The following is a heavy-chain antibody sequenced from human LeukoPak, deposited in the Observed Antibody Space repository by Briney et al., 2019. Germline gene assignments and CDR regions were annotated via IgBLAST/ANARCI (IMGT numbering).Heavy chain of an antibody. Sequence: KPSETLSLTCAVYGGSFSGYYWSWIRQPQGKGMGWIGEINHSGSTNYNPSLKSRVTISVDTSKNQFSLKLSSVTAADTAVYYCASPPYQNTPDSSGYVIDYWGQGTLVTVSS. CDR1: GGSFSGYY. V-gene: IGHV4-34*01. D-gene: IGHD3-22*01. CDR2: INHSGST. CDR3: ASPPYQNTPDSSGYVIDY. J-gene: IGHJ4*02.